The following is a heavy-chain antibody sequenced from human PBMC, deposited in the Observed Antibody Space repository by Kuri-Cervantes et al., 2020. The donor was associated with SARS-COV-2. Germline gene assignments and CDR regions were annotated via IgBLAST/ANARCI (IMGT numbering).Heavy chain of an antibody. CDR2: ISGSGGST. V-gene: IGHV3-23*01. CDR1: GFTFSSYA. D-gene: IGHD4-17*01. J-gene: IGHJ4*02. Sequence: GESLKISCAASGFTFSSYAMSWVRQAPGKGLEWASAISGSGGSTYYADSVKGRFTISRDNSKNTLYLQMNSLRAEDTAVYYCAKAPYGDKGAFDYWGQGTLVTVSS. CDR3: AKAPYGDKGAFDY.